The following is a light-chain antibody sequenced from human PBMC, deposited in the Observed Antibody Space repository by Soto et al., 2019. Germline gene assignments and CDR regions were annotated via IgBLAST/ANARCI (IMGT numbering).Light chain of an antibody. V-gene: IGKV3-11*01. CDR1: QSVSSF. J-gene: IGKJ3*01. CDR3: QQRSNWPFT. CDR2: DAS. Sequence: EIVLTQSPGTLSLSPGQRATLSCRASQSVSSFLAWYQQKPGQAPRLLIYDASNRATGVPARFSGSGSGTDFTLTISSLEPEDFAVYYCQQRSNWPFTFGPVTKVDIK.